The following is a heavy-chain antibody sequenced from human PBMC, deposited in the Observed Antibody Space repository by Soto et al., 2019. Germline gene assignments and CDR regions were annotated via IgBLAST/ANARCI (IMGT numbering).Heavy chain of an antibody. V-gene: IGHV3-33*01. CDR3: GRDGALGDTAVVDS. D-gene: IGHD5-18*01. J-gene: IGHJ4*02. CDR1: GFTVSTYG. CDR2: IWYDGSNK. Sequence: QVQLVESGGGVVQPGKSLRLSCAASGFTVSTYGMHWVRQAPGKGLEWVAVIWYDGSNKYHGDSLKGRFTISRDNSKNTLYLQINNLRAEDTAVSYCGRDGALGDTAVVDSWGQGTLVTVSS.